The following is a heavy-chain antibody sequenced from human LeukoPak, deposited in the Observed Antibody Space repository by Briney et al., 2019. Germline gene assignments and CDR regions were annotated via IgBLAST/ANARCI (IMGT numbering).Heavy chain of an antibody. V-gene: IGHV3-30*02. CDR1: GFTFSSYG. J-gene: IGHJ4*02. Sequence: GGSLRLPCAASGFTFSSYGMHWVRQAPGKGLEWVAFIRYDGSNKYYADSVKGRFTISRDNSKNTLYLQMNSLRAEDTAVYYCWRGEDIVVVPAANSYFDYWGQGTLVTVSS. D-gene: IGHD2-2*01. CDR2: IRYDGSNK. CDR3: WRGEDIVVVPAANSYFDY.